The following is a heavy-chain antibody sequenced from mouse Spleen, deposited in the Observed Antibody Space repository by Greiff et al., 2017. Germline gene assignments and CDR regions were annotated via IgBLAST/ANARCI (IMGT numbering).Heavy chain of an antibody. V-gene: IGHV2-2*01. CDR1: GFSLTSYG. J-gene: IGHJ3*01. CDR3: AREGDGNYGWFAY. Sequence: VKLMESGPGLVQPSQSLSITCTVSGFSLTSYGVHWVRQSPGKGLEWLGVIWSGGSTDYNAAFISRLSISKDNSKSQVFFKMNSLQADDTAIYYCAREGDGNYGWFAYWGQGTLVTVSA. D-gene: IGHD2-1*01. CDR2: IWSGGST.